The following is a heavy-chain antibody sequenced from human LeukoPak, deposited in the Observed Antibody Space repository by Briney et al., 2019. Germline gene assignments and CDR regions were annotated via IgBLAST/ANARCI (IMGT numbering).Heavy chain of an antibody. V-gene: IGHV3-48*03. CDR1: GFTFSSYE. CDR3: ARAGGSGYWPKNFDY. CDR2: ISSSGSTI. D-gene: IGHD3-3*01. J-gene: IGHJ4*02. Sequence: PGGSLRLSCAASGFTFSSYEMNWVRQAPGKGLEWVSYISSSGSTIYYADSVKGRFTISRDNAKNSLYLQMNRLRAEDTAVYYCARAGGSGYWPKNFDYWGQGTLVTVSS.